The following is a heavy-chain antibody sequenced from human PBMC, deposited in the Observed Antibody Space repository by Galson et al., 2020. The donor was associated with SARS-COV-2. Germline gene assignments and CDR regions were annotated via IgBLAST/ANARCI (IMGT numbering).Heavy chain of an antibody. CDR3: ARDGIHYYDSSGYYYILNYYYYMDV. CDR2: ISYDGSNK. D-gene: IGHD3-22*01. J-gene: IGHJ6*03. Sequence: GESLKISCAASGFTFSSYAMHWVRQAPVKGLEWVAVISYDGSNKYYADSVKGRFTISRDNSKNTLYLQMNSLRAEDTAVYYCARDGIHYYDSSGYYYILNYYYYMDVWGKGTTVTVSS. CDR1: GFTFSSYA. V-gene: IGHV3-30*01.